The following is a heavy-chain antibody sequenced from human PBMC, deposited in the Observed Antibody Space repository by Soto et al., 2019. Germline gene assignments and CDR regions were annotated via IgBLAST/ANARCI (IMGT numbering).Heavy chain of an antibody. CDR1: GYTFTGYY. J-gene: IGHJ6*02. D-gene: IGHD6-13*01. CDR2: INPNSGGT. Sequence: GASVKVSCKASGYTFTGYYMHWVRQAPGQGLEWMGWINPNSGGTNYAQKFQGRVTMTRDTSISTAYVELSRLRSDDTAVYYCARDLLAAAGNWDYYYYGMDVWGQGTTVTVSS. V-gene: IGHV1-2*02. CDR3: ARDLLAAAGNWDYYYYGMDV.